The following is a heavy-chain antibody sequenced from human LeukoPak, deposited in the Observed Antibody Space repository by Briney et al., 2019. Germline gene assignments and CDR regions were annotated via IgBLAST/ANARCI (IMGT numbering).Heavy chain of an antibody. J-gene: IGHJ4*02. D-gene: IGHD4-17*01. CDR2: IYTSGST. CDR3: ARGGTVTTAVVDY. Sequence: PSETLSLTCTVSGGSISSYYWSWIRQSAGKGLEWIGRIYTSGSTNYNPSLKSRVTMSVDTSKNQFSLKLSSVTAADTAVYYCARGGTVTTAVVDYWGQGTLVTVSS. CDR1: GGSISSYY. V-gene: IGHV4-4*07.